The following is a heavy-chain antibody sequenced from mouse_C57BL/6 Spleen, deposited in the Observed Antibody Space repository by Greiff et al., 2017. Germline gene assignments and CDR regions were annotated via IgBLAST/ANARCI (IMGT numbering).Heavy chain of an antibody. J-gene: IGHJ3*01. CDR3: ARHGSSGYVRFAY. Sequence: EVKLMESGGDLVKPGGSLKLSCAASGFTFSSYGMSWVRQTPDKRLEWVATISSGGSYTYYPDSVKGRFTISRDNAKNTLYLQMSSLKSEDTAMYYCARHGSSGYVRFAYWGQGTLVTVSA. V-gene: IGHV5-6*01. CDR1: GFTFSSYG. CDR2: ISSGGSYT. D-gene: IGHD3-2*02.